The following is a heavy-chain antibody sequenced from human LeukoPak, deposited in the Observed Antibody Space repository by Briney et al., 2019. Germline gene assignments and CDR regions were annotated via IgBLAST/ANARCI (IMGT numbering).Heavy chain of an antibody. CDR2: IYYSGST. D-gene: IGHD2-15*01. CDR1: GGSISSGGYY. CDR3: ASYQYCSGGSCYYVFDY. Sequence: SQTLSLTCTVSGGSISSGGYYWSWIRQHPGKGLEWIVYIYYSGSTYYNPSLKSRVTISVDTSKNQFSLKLSSVTAADTAVYYCASYQYCSGGSCYYVFDYWGQGTLVTVSS. V-gene: IGHV4-31*03. J-gene: IGHJ4*02.